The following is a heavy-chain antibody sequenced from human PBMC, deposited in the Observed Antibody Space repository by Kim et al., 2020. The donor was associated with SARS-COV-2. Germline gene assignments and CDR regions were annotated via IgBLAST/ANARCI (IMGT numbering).Heavy chain of an antibody. CDR1: GGSISSSSYY. J-gene: IGHJ5*02. D-gene: IGHD1-26*01. CDR3: ARHDLIVGATDRRNWFDP. Sequence: SETLSLTCTVSGGSISSSSYYWGWIRQPPGKGLEWIGSIYYSGSTYYNPSLKSRVTISVDTSKNQFSLKLSSVTAADTAVYYCARHDLIVGATDRRNWFDPWGQGTLVTVSS. V-gene: IGHV4-39*01. CDR2: IYYSGST.